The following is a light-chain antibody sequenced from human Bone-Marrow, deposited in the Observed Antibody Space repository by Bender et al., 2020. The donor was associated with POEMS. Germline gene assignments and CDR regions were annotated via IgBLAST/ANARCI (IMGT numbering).Light chain of an antibody. Sequence: QSALTQPASVSGSPGQSITISCTGTSRDVGNHNSVSWYQQHPGKAPKLIIYQVNKRPSGVPDRFSGSKSGNTASLTVSGLHAEDEADYYCSSSAGSDTLGVFGTGTKVTVL. CDR3: SSSAGSDTLGV. CDR1: SRDVGNHNS. CDR2: QVN. J-gene: IGLJ1*01. V-gene: IGLV2-8*01.